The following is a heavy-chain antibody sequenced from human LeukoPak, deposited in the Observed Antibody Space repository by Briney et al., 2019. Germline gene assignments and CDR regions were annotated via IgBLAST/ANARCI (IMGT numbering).Heavy chain of an antibody. CDR1: GFTFSSYA. Sequence: GRSLRLSCAASGFTFSSYAMHWVRQAPGKGLEWVAVISYDGSNKYYADSVKGRFTISRDNAKNSLYLQMNSLRAEDTAVYYCAKEAVAGYYYYYYGMDVWGQGTTVTVSS. V-gene: IGHV3-30-3*01. D-gene: IGHD6-19*01. CDR3: AKEAVAGYYYYYYGMDV. CDR2: ISYDGSNK. J-gene: IGHJ6*02.